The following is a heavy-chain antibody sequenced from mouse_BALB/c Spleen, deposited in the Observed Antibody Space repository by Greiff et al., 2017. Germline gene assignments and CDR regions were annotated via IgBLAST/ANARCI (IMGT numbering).Heavy chain of an antibody. J-gene: IGHJ4*01. CDR1: GYAFTSYN. Sequence: VQLQQSGPELVKPGASVKVSCKASGYAFTSYNMYWVKQSHGKSLEWIGYIDPYNGGTSYNQKFKGKATLTVDKSSSTAYMHLNSLTSEDSAVYYCARRGYGYDGAMDYWGQGTSVTVSS. CDR3: ARRGYGYDGAMDY. D-gene: IGHD2-2*01. V-gene: IGHV1S135*01. CDR2: IDPYNGGT.